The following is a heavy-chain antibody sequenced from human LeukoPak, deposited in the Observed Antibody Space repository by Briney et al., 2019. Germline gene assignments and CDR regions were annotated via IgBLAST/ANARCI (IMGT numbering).Heavy chain of an antibody. D-gene: IGHD2-21*02. CDR2: ISSSSRSI. CDR1: GFTFSSYS. V-gene: IGHV3-48*04. Sequence: PGGSLRLSCAASGFTFSSYSMNWVRQAPGKGLEWVSYISSSSRSIYYADSVKGRFTISRDNAKNSLFLQMNSLRAEDTAVYYCARDPSFCTGDCYSPSYFDYWGQGTLVTVSS. CDR3: ARDPSFCTGDCYSPSYFDY. J-gene: IGHJ4*02.